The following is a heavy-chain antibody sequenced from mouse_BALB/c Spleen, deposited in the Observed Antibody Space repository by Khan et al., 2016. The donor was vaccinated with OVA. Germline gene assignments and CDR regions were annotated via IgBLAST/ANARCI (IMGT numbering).Heavy chain of an antibody. J-gene: IGHJ2*01. CDR1: GDSITSGY. D-gene: IGHD2-10*01. Sequence: EVQLQESGPSLVKPSQTLSLTCSVTGDSITSGYWNWIRKFPGNKLEYMGYISYSRSTYYNPSLKSRISITRDTSKNQHYLQLNSMTTEDSATYYGAGSSYYGNYYFDYWGQGTTLTVSS. CDR2: ISYSRST. CDR3: AGSSYYGNYYFDY. V-gene: IGHV3-8*02.